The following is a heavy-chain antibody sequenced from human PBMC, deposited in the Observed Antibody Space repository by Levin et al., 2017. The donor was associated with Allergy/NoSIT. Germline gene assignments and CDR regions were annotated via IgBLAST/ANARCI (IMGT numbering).Heavy chain of an antibody. CDR3: ARDDGSGSYYTPYYMDV. D-gene: IGHD3-10*01. CDR1: GFTVSSNY. V-gene: IGHV3-66*02. J-gene: IGHJ6*03. CDR2: IYSGGST. Sequence: GESLKISCAASGFTVSSNYMSWVRQAPGKGLEWVSVIYSGGSTYYADSVKGRFTISRDNSKNTLYLQMNSLRAEDTAVYYCARDDGSGSYYTPYYMDVWGKGTTVTVSS.